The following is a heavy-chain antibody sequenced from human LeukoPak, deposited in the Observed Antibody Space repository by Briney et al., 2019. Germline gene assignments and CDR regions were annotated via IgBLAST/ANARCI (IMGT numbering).Heavy chain of an antibody. V-gene: IGHV3-23*01. J-gene: IGHJ4*02. CDR2: ISGSGGST. D-gene: IGHD5-18*01. CDR3: ASPGYSYGGPFDY. Sequence: GGSLRLSCAASGFTFSSYAMRWVLQAPGKGLEWLSAISGSGGSTYYADSVNGRFTPSSDNSKNPLYLQMNSLRAEDTAVYYCASPGYSYGGPFDYWGQGTLVTVSS. CDR1: GFTFSSYA.